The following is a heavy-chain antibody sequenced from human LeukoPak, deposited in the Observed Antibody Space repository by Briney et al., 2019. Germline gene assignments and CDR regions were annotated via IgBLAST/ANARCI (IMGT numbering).Heavy chain of an antibody. V-gene: IGHV1-46*01. CDR3: ARATRGYDSGRDLDY. CDR1: GYTFTSYC. CDR2: INPSGGSP. J-gene: IGHJ4*02. D-gene: IGHD3-10*01. Sequence: ASVKVSCKASGYTFTSYCIHWVRQAPGQGLEWMGIINPSGGSPRYAQKFQGRVTMIRDMSTSTVYMELSSLRSEDTAVYYCARATRGYDSGRDLDYWGQGALVTVSS.